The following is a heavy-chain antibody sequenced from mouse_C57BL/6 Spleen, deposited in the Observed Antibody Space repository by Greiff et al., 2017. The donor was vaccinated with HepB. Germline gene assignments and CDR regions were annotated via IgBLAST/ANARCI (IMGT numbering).Heavy chain of an antibody. V-gene: IGHV1-15*01. D-gene: IGHD1-1*01. CDR3: TSLVAPSYAMDY. CDR2: IDPETGGT. CDR1: GYTFTDYE. Sequence: VQLQQSGAELVRPGASVTLSCKASGYTFTDYEMHWVKQTPVHGLEWIGAIDPETGGTAYNQKFKGKAILTADKSSSTAYMELRSLTSEDSAVYYCTSLVAPSYAMDYWGQGTSVTVSS. J-gene: IGHJ4*01.